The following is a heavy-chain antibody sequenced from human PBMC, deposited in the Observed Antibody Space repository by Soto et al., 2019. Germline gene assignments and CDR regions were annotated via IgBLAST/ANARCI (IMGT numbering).Heavy chain of an antibody. CDR1: GYSFTSYW. J-gene: IGHJ4*02. CDR3: ARPSSPLAGRPLDY. CDR2: IYPGDSAT. Sequence: ESLKISCKGSGYSFTSYWIGWVRQMPGKGLEWMGIIYPGDSATRYSPSFQSQVTISVDKPISPAYLQCGSLKASRNAMYYWARPSSPLAGRPLDYWGQGTLVTVSS. V-gene: IGHV5-51*04.